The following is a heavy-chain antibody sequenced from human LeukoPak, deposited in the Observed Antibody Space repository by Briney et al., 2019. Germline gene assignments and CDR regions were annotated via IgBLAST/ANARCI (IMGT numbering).Heavy chain of an antibody. CDR2: LSFDGGNK. CDR3: ARDGIVGSPLFKFDY. Sequence: GGSLRLSCAASGFTFNNYAIHWVRQAPGKGLEWGAILSFDGGNKYYADSVKGRFTISRDNSKNTLYLQMNSLRAEDTAVYYCARDGIVGSPLFKFDYWGQGTLVTVSS. V-gene: IGHV3-30-3*01. J-gene: IGHJ4*02. CDR1: GFTFNNYA. D-gene: IGHD1-26*01.